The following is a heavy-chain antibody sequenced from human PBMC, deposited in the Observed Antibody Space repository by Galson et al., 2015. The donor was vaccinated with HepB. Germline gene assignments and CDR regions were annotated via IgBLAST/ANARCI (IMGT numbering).Heavy chain of an antibody. CDR1: GFTFSSHG. D-gene: IGHD3-3*01. CDR3: AREGDPRIYWSALDF. CDR2: IWVDGTNK. V-gene: IGHV3-33*01. J-gene: IGHJ4*02. Sequence: LRLSCAASGFTFSSHGMNWVRQAPGKGLEWVATIWVDGTNKFYADSVKGRFTISRDNSKNTLSLQMNSLRADDTAVYYCAREGDPRIYWSALDFWGQGILVTVSS.